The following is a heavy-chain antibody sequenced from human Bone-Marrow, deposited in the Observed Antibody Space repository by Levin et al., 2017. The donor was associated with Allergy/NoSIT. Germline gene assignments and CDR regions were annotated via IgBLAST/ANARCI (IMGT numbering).Heavy chain of an antibody. CDR3: ATSYSDSWFVQ. J-gene: IGHJ4*02. CDR2: ISAYDAKT. Sequence: ASVKVSCKASGYASNIYLITWVRQAPGQGLEWMGWISAYDAKTNYAQKVQDRVTLTTDSSTKTAYMELRSLRPDDTAVYYCATSYSDSWFVQWGQGTLVGVSS. D-gene: IGHD6-13*01. V-gene: IGHV1-18*01. CDR1: GYASNIYL.